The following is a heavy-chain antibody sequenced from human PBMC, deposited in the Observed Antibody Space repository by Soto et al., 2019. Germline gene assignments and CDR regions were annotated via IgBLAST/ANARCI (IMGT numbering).Heavy chain of an antibody. D-gene: IGHD3-10*01. CDR1: GGTFSSYA. J-gene: IGHJ5*02. CDR2: IIPIFGTA. Sequence: QVQLVQSGAEVKKPGSSVKVSCKASGGTFSSYAISWVRQAPGQGLEWMGGIIPIFGTANYAQKFQGRVTITADESTSTAYMELSSLRSEDTAVYYCARGLYYYDSGKGVGWFDPWGQGTLVTVSS. V-gene: IGHV1-69*01. CDR3: ARGLYYYDSGKGVGWFDP.